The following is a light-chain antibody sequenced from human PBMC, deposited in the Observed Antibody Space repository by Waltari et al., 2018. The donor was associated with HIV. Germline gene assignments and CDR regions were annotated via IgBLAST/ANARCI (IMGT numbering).Light chain of an antibody. CDR2: AGS. CDR3: QQSYSTPRT. Sequence: DIQMTQSPSSMCASVGDRVTITCRASQSITNYLNWYQQKPGKAPRLLIFAGSSLQSGVPARFSGSGSGTDFTLTITSLQAEDFATYYCQQSYSTPRTFGQGTKLDIK. V-gene: IGKV1-39*01. J-gene: IGKJ2*01. CDR1: QSITNY.